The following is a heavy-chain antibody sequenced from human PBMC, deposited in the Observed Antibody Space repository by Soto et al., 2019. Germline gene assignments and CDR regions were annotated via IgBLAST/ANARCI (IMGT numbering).Heavy chain of an antibody. CDR3: ATACGGGDCYPQ. D-gene: IGHD2-21*02. J-gene: IGHJ4*02. Sequence: EVQLVESGGGLVKPGGSLRLCCVVSTFAFRGAWMAWVRQAPGKGPEWVGRIKSKTDGETTDYPAAVIGRFTISRDDSKNTLYLHMNSLKTEDTGVYYCATACGGGDCYPQWGPGTLVTVSS. V-gene: IGHV3-15*01. CDR2: IKSKTDGETT. CDR1: TFAFRGAW.